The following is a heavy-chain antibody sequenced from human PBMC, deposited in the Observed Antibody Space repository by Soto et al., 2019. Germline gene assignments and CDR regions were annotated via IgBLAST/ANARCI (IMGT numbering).Heavy chain of an antibody. CDR2: INAGNGNT. D-gene: IGHD2-21*02. CDR1: GYTFTSYA. J-gene: IGHJ4*02. V-gene: IGHV1-3*05. CDR3: ALTALAYCGGDCYLDY. Sequence: QVQLVQSGAEEKKPGASVKVSCKASGYTFTSYAMHWVRQAPGQRLEWMGWINAGNGNTKYSQKFQGRVTITRDTSASTAYMELSSLRSEDTAVYYCALTALAYCGGDCYLDYWGQGTLVTVSS.